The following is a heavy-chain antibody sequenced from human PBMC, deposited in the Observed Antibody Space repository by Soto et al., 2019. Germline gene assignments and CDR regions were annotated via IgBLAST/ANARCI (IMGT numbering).Heavy chain of an antibody. J-gene: IGHJ4*02. CDR2: ISGSGGST. V-gene: IGHV3-23*01. D-gene: IGHD6-6*01. Sequence: GSLRLSCAASGFTFSSYAMSWVRQAPGKGLEWVSAISGSGGSTYYADSVKGRFTISRDNSKNTLYLQMNSLRAEDTAVYYCAKDLAGGSSSAYWGQGTLVTVSS. CDR1: GFTFSSYA. CDR3: AKDLAGGSSSAY.